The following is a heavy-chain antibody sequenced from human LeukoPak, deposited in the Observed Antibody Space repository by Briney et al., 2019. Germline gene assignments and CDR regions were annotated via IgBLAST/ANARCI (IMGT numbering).Heavy chain of an antibody. CDR3: ASGMDTAMVTFDY. CDR2: IKQDGSNK. J-gene: IGHJ4*02. D-gene: IGHD5-18*01. CDR1: GFTFSSYW. Sequence: QTGGSLRLSCAASGFTFSSYWMSWVRQAPGKGLEWVANIKQDGSNKYYADSVKGRFTISRDNSKNTLYLQMNSLRAEDTAVYYCASGMDTAMVTFDYWGQGTLVTVSS. V-gene: IGHV3-7*01.